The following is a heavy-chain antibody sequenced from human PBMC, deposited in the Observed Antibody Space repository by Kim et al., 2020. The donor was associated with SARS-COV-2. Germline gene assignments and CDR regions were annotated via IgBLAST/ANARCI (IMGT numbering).Heavy chain of an antibody. CDR1: GYSFTSYA. Sequence: ASVKVSCKASGYSFTSYAMHWVRQAPRQRLEWMGWINAGIGNTKYSQKFQGRVTITRDTSASTAYMELSSLRSEDTAVYYCARWDDYDSDYYYGMDVWGQGTTVTVSS. J-gene: IGHJ6*02. D-gene: IGHD4-17*01. V-gene: IGHV1-3*01. CDR3: ARWDDYDSDYYYGMDV. CDR2: INAGIGNT.